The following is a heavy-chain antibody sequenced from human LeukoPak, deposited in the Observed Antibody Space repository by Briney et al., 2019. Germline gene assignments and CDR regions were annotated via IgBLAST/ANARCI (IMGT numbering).Heavy chain of an antibody. CDR1: GCSISSYY. CDR3: ARGAPGYDFWSGSTDAFDI. Sequence: SETLSLTCTVPGCSISSYYWSWIRQPPGKGLKWVGYIYYSGSTNYNPSLKSRVTISVDTSKTQFSLKLSSVTAADTAVYYCARGAPGYDFWSGSTDAFDIWGQGTMVTVSS. D-gene: IGHD3-3*01. V-gene: IGHV4-59*01. CDR2: IYYSGST. J-gene: IGHJ3*02.